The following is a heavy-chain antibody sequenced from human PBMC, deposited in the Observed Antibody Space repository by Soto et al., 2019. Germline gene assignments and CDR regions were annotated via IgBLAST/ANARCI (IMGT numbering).Heavy chain of an antibody. CDR1: GFTFSDYY. J-gene: IGHJ4*02. CDR3: ARVGCVGGTCYSFRPSY. CDR2: ISSSGGTI. V-gene: IGHV3-11*01. Sequence: QVQLVESGGGLVKPGGSLRLSCAASGFTFSDYYMSWIRQAPGKGLEWLSYISSSGGTIYYADSVKGRFTISRDNAKNALYLQMDSLRAEDTAVYYCARVGCVGGTCYSFRPSYWGQGTLVTVSS. D-gene: IGHD2-21*02.